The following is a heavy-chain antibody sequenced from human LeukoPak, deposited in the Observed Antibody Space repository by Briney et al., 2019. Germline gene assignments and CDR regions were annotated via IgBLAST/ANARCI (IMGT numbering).Heavy chain of an antibody. CDR3: ARRAVAEDWFGP. D-gene: IGHD6-19*01. J-gene: IGHJ5*02. Sequence: GESLKISCKGSGYSFNNYWIGWVRQMPGKGLEWMGVIYPGDSDTRYSPSFQGQVTISADKSISTVYLQWSSLKASDTAMYYCARRAVAEDWFGPWGQGTLVTVSS. CDR1: GYSFNNYW. CDR2: IYPGDSDT. V-gene: IGHV5-51*01.